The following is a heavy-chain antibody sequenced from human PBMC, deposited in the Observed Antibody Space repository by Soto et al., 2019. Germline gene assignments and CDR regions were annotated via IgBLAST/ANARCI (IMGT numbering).Heavy chain of an antibody. CDR2: ISAYNGNT. J-gene: IGHJ5*02. CDR3: ARLSGYSYGYGINWFDP. D-gene: IGHD5-18*01. Sequence: ASVQVSYEASCYTFTSYGISWVRQAPGQGLEWMGWISAYNGNTNYAQKLQGRVTMTTDTSTSTAYMELRSLRSDDTAVYYCARLSGYSYGYGINWFDPWGQGTLVTVSS. CDR1: CYTFTSYG. V-gene: IGHV1-18*01.